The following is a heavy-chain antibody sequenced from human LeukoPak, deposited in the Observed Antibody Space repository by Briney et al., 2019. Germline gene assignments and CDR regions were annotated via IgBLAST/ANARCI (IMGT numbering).Heavy chain of an antibody. CDR3: ARGLYLIDWRYFDL. V-gene: IGHV4-34*01. J-gene: IGHJ2*01. CDR2: INHSGRT. D-gene: IGHD3-9*01. Sequence: PSETLSLTCAVYGESFSDYYWSWVRQPPGKGLEWDGEINHSGRTNYNPSLKSRVTISVDTSNNQFSLRLSSVTAAVTAVYYCARGLYLIDWRYFDLWGRGTLVTVSS. CDR1: GESFSDYY.